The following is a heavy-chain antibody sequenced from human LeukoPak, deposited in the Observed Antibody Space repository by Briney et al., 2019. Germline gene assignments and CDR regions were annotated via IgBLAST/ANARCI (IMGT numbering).Heavy chain of an antibody. J-gene: IGHJ4*02. V-gene: IGHV1-3*01. CDR1: GYTFASYT. CDR3: AGSSSGTYHY. D-gene: IGHD3-10*01. Sequence: ASVKGSCTTSGYTFASYTMRWLRRATGQSLEWMGWINGDNGKTIYTEDFQGRVTTTRDTSASSAYMELSSLRSEDTAGYYCAGSSSGTYHYWGQGTLVTVSS. CDR2: INGDNGKT.